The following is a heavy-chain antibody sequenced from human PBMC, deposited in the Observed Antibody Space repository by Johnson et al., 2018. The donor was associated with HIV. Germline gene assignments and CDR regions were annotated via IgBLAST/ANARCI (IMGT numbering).Heavy chain of an antibody. J-gene: IGHJ3*02. Sequence: EVQLVESGGGLVQPGGSLRLSCAASGFTFSSYAMRWVRQAPGKGLEWVSAISGSGGSTYYADSVKGRFTISRDNSKNTLYLQMNSLRADDTAVYHCARGHSDLVTASDIWGHGTMVTVSS. D-gene: IGHD2-21*02. CDR1: GFTFSSYA. CDR3: ARGHSDLVTASDI. V-gene: IGHV3-23*04. CDR2: ISGSGGST.